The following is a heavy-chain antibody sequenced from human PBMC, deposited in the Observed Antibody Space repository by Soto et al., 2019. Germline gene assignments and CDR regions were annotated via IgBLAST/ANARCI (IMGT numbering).Heavy chain of an antibody. Sequence: EVQLVESGGGLVQPGGSLSLSCSASGFIFSSYWMTWVRHAPGKGLEWVANVKQDGSEQHYVDSVKGRFTISRDNVKNSLFLQMISLRAEDTAVYYCVGGSGWVMDYWGQGTLVTVSS. V-gene: IGHV3-7*03. J-gene: IGHJ4*02. CDR3: VGGSGWVMDY. CDR1: GFIFSSYW. CDR2: VKQDGSEQ. D-gene: IGHD6-19*01.